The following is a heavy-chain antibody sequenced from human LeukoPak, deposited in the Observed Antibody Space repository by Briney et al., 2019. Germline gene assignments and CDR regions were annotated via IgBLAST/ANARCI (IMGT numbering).Heavy chain of an antibody. CDR2: INSDGSST. V-gene: IGHV3-74*01. D-gene: IGHD2-15*01. CDR1: GFTFSSYW. Sequence: GGSLRLSCAASGFTFSSYWMHWVRQAPGKGLVWVSRINSDGSSTSYADSVKGRFTISRDNAKNTLYLQMNSLRAEDTAVYYCARVRGGHDAFDIWGQGTTVTVSS. CDR3: ARVRGGHDAFDI. J-gene: IGHJ3*02.